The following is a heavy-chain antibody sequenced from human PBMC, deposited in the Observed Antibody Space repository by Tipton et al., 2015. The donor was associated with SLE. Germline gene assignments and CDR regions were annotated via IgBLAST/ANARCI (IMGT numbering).Heavy chain of an antibody. J-gene: IGHJ4*02. CDR1: GFTFSRYA. Sequence: SLRLSCAASGFTFSRYAMSWVRPAPGKGLEWVSAISGSGGRTYYAESVKGRFTISRDNSKNTLYLQMNSLRAEDTAVYYCAKDQKGRLGTFDYWGQGTLVTVSS. CDR3: AKDQKGRLGTFDY. V-gene: IGHV3-23*01. CDR2: ISGSGGRT.